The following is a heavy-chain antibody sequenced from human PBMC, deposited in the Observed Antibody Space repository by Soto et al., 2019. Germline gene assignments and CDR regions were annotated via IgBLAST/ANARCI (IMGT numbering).Heavy chain of an antibody. Sequence: SETLSLTCTVSGDSINSADYYWRWIRQPPGKGLEWIGYIYYSGNTYYNPSLKSRLTISVDTSKNQLSLNLRSVTAAETAVYFCAAISITIFGEIIQIWSGPCGQGTLVT. J-gene: IGHJ5*02. D-gene: IGHD3-3*01. CDR3: AAISITIFGEIIQIWSGP. V-gene: IGHV4-30-4*01. CDR1: GDSINSADYY. CDR2: IYYSGNT.